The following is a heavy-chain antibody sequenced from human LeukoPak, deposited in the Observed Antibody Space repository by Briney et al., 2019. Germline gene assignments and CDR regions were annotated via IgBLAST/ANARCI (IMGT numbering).Heavy chain of an antibody. J-gene: IGHJ4*02. CDR2: IRYDGSNK. V-gene: IGHV3-30*02. D-gene: IGHD2-21*01. CDR3: AKLPLGHTRDY. CDR1: GFTFSSYG. Sequence: PGGSLRLSCAASGFTFSSYGMHWVRQAPGKGLEWVAFIRYDGSNKYYAASVKGRFTISRDNSKNTLYLQMNSLRAEDTAVYYCAKLPLGHTRDYWGQGTLVTVSS.